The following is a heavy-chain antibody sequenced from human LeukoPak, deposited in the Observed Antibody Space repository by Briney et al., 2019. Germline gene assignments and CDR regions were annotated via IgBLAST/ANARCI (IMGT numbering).Heavy chain of an antibody. D-gene: IGHD3-10*01. CDR1: GFTFSSYA. CDR2: IIPIFGTA. J-gene: IGHJ5*02. Sequence: GGSLRLSCAASGFTFSSYAISWVRQAPGQGLEWMGGIIPIFGTANYAQKFQGRVTITADESTSTAYMELSSLRSEDTAVYYCARWYYYGSGSFPTTNWFDPWGQGTLVTVSS. CDR3: ARWYYYGSGSFPTTNWFDP. V-gene: IGHV1-69*01.